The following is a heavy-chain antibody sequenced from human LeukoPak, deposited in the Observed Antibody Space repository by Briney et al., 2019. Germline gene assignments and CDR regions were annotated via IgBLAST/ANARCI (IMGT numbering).Heavy chain of an antibody. Sequence: GASVKVSCKASGYTFTDYYMHWVRQAPGQGLEWMGWINPNSGGTNYAQKFQGRVTMTRDTSISTAYMELSRLRSDDTAVYYCARWPVTGDDAFDIWGQGTMVTASS. J-gene: IGHJ3*02. CDR1: GYTFTDYY. V-gene: IGHV1-2*02. CDR2: INPNSGGT. CDR3: ARWPVTGDDAFDI. D-gene: IGHD7-27*01.